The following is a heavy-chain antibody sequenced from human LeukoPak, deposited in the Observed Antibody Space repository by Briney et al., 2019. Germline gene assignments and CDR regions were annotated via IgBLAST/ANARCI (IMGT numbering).Heavy chain of an antibody. V-gene: IGHV4-31*03. CDR2: VYFSGIT. D-gene: IGHD3-10*01. CDR3: AITSSDRSGFYYSFDY. Sequence: PSETLSLTCTVSGGSVSSGAYYWHWIRQHPGTGLEWIGNVYFSGITDYNPSLESRVAISLDTSKDQFSLTLNSVTAADTAVYFCAITSSDRSGFYYSFDYWGQGTLVTVSS. CDR1: GGSVSSGAYY. J-gene: IGHJ4*02.